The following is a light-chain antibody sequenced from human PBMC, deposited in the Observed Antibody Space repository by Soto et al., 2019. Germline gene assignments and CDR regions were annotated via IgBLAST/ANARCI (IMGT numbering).Light chain of an antibody. Sequence: QSVLTQPASVSGSPGQSITISCTGSSSDVGSYNLVSWYQQRPGKAPKLMIYEANKRPSGVSNRFSGSKSGNTASLTISGLQAEDEADYYCSSYAGSYTLVFGGGTQLTVL. V-gene: IGLV2-23*01. CDR3: SSYAGSYTLV. J-gene: IGLJ3*02. CDR1: SSDVGSYNL. CDR2: EAN.